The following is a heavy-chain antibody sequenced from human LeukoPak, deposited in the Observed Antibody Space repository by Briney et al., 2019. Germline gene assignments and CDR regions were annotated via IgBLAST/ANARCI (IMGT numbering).Heavy chain of an antibody. CDR3: ASPGAYGDYLNY. Sequence: SETLSLTCTVSGYSISSGCYWGWIRQPPGKGLEWIGSIYHSGSTYYNPSLKSRVTISVDTSKNQFSLKLSSVTAADTAVYYCASPGAYGDYLNYWGQGTLVTVSS. J-gene: IGHJ4*02. D-gene: IGHD4-17*01. CDR2: IYHSGST. CDR1: GYSISSGCY. V-gene: IGHV4-38-2*02.